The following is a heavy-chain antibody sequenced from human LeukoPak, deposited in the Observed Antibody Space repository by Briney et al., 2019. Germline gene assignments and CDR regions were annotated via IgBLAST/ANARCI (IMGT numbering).Heavy chain of an antibody. CDR1: EFTISDYY. V-gene: IGHV3-11*01. CDR3: AAPYSPGPSEGFDI. D-gene: IGHD1-26*01. Sequence: GGSLRLSCAASEFTISDYYMSWIRQAPGKGLEWVSYITSGGTSIYYADSVKGRFTISRDNAKSSLYLQMNSLRAEGTAVYYCAAPYSPGPSEGFDIWGQGTMVTVSS. J-gene: IGHJ3*02. CDR2: ITSGGTSI.